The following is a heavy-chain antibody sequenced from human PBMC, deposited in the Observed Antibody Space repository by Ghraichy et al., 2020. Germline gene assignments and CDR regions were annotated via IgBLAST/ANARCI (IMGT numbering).Heavy chain of an antibody. D-gene: IGHD6-19*01. CDR2: ITGSVGST. J-gene: IGHJ5*02. V-gene: IGHV3-23*01. CDR3: VKVAVSVTTVRYES. Sequence: GGSLRLSCVTSGFTFSSYAMTWVRQAPGKGLEWVSTITGSVGSTYDADSVEGRFTISRDNSKNTLYLQMNSLRAEDTALYYCVKVAVSVTTVRYESWGQGTLVTVSA. CDR1: GFTFSSYA.